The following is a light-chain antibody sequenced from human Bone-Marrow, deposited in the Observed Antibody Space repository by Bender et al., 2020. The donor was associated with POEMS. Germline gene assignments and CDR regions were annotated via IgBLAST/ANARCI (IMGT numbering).Light chain of an antibody. V-gene: IGLV2-11*01. CDR2: DVS. J-gene: IGLJ1*01. CDR1: SSDVGGYNY. Sequence: QSALTQPRSVSGSPGQSVTISCTGASSDVGGYNYVSWYQLHPGKALKLVLYDVSERPSGVPNRFSGSKSGNTASQTISGLQADDEATYYCCSYVSTFSYVFGTGTWVTV. CDR3: CSYVSTFSYV.